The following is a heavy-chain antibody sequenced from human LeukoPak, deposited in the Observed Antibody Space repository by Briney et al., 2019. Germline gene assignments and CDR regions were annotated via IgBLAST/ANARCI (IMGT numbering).Heavy chain of an antibody. J-gene: IGHJ4*02. Sequence: ASVKVSCKASGYTFTGYYMHWVRQAPGQGLEWMGWINPNSGGTNYAQKFQGRVTMTRDTSISTAYMELSRLRSDDTAVYYCARVEQRAYYDFWSGYSVYFDYWGQGTLVTVSS. D-gene: IGHD3-3*01. CDR1: GYTFTGYY. CDR2: INPNSGGT. CDR3: ARVEQRAYYDFWSGYSVYFDY. V-gene: IGHV1-2*02.